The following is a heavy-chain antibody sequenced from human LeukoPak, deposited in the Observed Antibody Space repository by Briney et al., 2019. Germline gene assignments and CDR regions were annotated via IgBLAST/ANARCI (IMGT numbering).Heavy chain of an antibody. J-gene: IGHJ4*02. CDR2: IKYDGIEK. Sequence: SGGSLRLSCAASGFTFSTYWMAWVRQAPGKGLEWVANIKYDGIEKYYVDSVKGRFTISRDNAKKSLYLQMNSLRDEDTAVYYCASLYDILTGYYNGFDYWGQGTLVTVSS. V-gene: IGHV3-7*01. D-gene: IGHD3-9*01. CDR3: ASLYDILTGYYNGFDY. CDR1: GFTFSTYW.